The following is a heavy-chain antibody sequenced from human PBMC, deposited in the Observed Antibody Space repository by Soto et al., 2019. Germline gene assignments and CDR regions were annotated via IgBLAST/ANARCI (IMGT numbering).Heavy chain of an antibody. D-gene: IGHD3-22*01. Sequence: QVQLQESGPGLVKPSQTLSLTCTVSGGSISSGGYYWSSIRQHPGKGLEWIGYIYYSGSTYYNPSLKNRVTISVDTSKNQFSLKLSSVTAADTAVYYCARDRGGYYDSSGYYHYYYYGMDVWGQGTTVTVSS. CDR3: ARDRGGYYDSSGYYHYYYYGMDV. CDR2: IYYSGST. V-gene: IGHV4-31*03. J-gene: IGHJ6*02. CDR1: GGSISSGGYY.